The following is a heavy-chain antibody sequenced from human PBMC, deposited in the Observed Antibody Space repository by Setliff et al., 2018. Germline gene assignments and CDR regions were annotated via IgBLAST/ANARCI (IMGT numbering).Heavy chain of an antibody. CDR3: ARAENYYDSSGYFRPDDY. J-gene: IGHJ4*02. CDR1: GFTFSSYS. D-gene: IGHD3-22*01. CDR2: ISSSSSTI. V-gene: IGHV3-48*04. Sequence: SCAASGFTFSSYSMNWVRQAPGKGLEWVSYISSSSSTIYYADSVKGRFTISRDNAKNSLYLQMNSLRAEDTAVYYCARAENYYDSSGYFRPDDYWGQGTLVTVSS.